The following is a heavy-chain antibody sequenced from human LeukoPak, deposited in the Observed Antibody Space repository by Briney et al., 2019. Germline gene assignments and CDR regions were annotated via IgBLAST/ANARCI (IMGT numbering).Heavy chain of an antibody. Sequence: SQTLSHTCTVSGGSISSGGYYWSCIRQHPGKGLEWMGYIYYSGRTYYNPSVESRVIISLDTSKNQFSLKLSSVTAADTAVYYCARRSSSSWYFDYWGQGSLFAVSS. V-gene: IGHV4-31*03. J-gene: IGHJ4*02. D-gene: IGHD6-6*01. CDR3: ARRSSSSWYFDY. CDR2: IYYSGRT. CDR1: GGSISSGGYY.